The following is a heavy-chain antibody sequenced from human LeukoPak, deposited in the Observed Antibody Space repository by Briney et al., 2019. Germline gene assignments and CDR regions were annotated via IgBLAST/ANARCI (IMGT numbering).Heavy chain of an antibody. Sequence: ASVKVSCKASGYTFTTSGISWVRQAPGQGLEWMGWISPYNGNTNYAQKVQGRVTMTTDTSTSTAHMELRTLRSDDTAVYYCARGLGATTFADFDYWGQGTLVTVSS. CDR1: GYTFTTSG. CDR2: ISPYNGNT. D-gene: IGHD1-26*01. J-gene: IGHJ4*02. CDR3: ARGLGATTFADFDY. V-gene: IGHV1-18*01.